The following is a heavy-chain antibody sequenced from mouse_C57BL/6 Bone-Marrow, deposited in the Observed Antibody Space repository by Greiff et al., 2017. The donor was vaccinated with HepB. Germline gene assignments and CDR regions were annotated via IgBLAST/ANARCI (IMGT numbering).Heavy chain of an antibody. CDR3: ARKGAQLAWFAY. CDR1: GFSLTSYG. V-gene: IGHV2-2*01. J-gene: IGHJ3*01. Sequence: VMLVESGPGLVQPSQSLSITCTVSGFSLTSYGVHWVRQSPGKGLEWLGVIWSGGSTDYNAAFISRLSISKDNSKSQVFFKMNSLQADDTAIYYCARKGAQLAWFAYWGQGTLVTVSA. D-gene: IGHD4-1*02. CDR2: IWSGGST.